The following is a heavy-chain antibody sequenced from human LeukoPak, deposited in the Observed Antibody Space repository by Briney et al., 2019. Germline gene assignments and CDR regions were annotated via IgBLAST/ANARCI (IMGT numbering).Heavy chain of an antibody. CDR2: FDPEDGVT. V-gene: IGHV1-24*01. Sequence: GASVKVSCKVSGYTLTGLSMHWVRQAPGKGLEWMGGFDPEDGVTIYAQKFQGRVTMTEDTSTDTAYMELSSLRSEDTAVYYCVLQGPLDAFDIWGQGTMVTVSS. CDR3: VLQGPLDAFDI. J-gene: IGHJ3*02. CDR1: GYTLTGLS. D-gene: IGHD2-15*01.